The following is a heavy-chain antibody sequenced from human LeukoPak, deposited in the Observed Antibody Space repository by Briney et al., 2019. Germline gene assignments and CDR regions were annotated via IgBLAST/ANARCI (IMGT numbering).Heavy chain of an antibody. J-gene: IGHJ4*02. CDR1: GFTFSDYY. V-gene: IGHV3-11*06. CDR3: ARHSDYDILTGPNDY. Sequence: GGSLRLSCAASGFTFSDYYMGWIRQAPGKGLEWVSSISTSSSYKYYADSLKGRSTISRDNAKNSLYLQMNSLGAEDTAVYYCARHSDYDILTGPNDYWGQGTLVTVSS. D-gene: IGHD3-9*01. CDR2: ISTSSSYK.